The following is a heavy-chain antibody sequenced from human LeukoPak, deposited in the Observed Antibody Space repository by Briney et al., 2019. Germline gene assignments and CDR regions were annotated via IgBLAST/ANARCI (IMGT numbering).Heavy chain of an antibody. Sequence: GGSLRLSCSASGFTFSSYGMSWVRQAPGKGLEWVSHMSGSGASTYYADSVKGRFTISRDNSKNTLYLQMNSLRPEDTAIFYCAKRDSTPRTGYYYFDYWGQGILVTVSS. J-gene: IGHJ4*02. CDR2: MSGSGAST. CDR3: AKRDSTPRTGYYYFDY. CDR1: GFTFSSYG. D-gene: IGHD2-15*01. V-gene: IGHV3-23*01.